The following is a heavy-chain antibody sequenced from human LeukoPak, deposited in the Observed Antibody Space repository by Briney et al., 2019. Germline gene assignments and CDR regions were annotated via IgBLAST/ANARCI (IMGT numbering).Heavy chain of an antibody. CDR2: IYYSGST. CDR3: ARVIGKWELLFDFAGYGMDV. V-gene: IGHV4-59*01. CDR1: GGSFSGYY. Sequence: SETLSLTCAVYGGSFSGYYWSWIRQPPGKGLEWIGYIYYSGSTNYNPSLKSRVTISVDTSKNQFSLKLSSVTAADTAVYYCARVIGKWELLFDFAGYGMDVWGQGTTVTVSS. D-gene: IGHD1-26*01. J-gene: IGHJ6*02.